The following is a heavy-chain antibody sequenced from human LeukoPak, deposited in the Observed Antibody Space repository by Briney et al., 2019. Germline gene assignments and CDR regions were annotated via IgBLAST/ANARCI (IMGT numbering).Heavy chain of an antibody. CDR3: ARRFSSSWPYYFDY. CDR2: IYYSGST. D-gene: IGHD6-13*01. Sequence: SETLSLTCTVSGGSISSYYWSWLRQPPGKGLEWLGFIYYSGSTNYNPSLKSRVTISVDTSKNQFSLKLSSVTAADTAVYYCARRFSSSWPYYFDYWGQGTLVTVSS. CDR1: GGSISSYY. J-gene: IGHJ4*02. V-gene: IGHV4-59*08.